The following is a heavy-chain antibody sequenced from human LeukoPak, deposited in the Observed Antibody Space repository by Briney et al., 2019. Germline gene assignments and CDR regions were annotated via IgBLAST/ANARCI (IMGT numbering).Heavy chain of an antibody. Sequence: GRSLRLSCAASGFTFSSYGMHWVRQAPGKGLEWVAVISYDGSNKYYADSVKGRFTISRDNSKNTLYLQMNSLRAEDTAVYYCAKDRSKERWLQLSGYYYGMDVWGQGTTVTVSS. D-gene: IGHD5-24*01. V-gene: IGHV3-30*18. CDR2: ISYDGSNK. CDR1: GFTFSSYG. CDR3: AKDRSKERWLQLSGYYYGMDV. J-gene: IGHJ6*02.